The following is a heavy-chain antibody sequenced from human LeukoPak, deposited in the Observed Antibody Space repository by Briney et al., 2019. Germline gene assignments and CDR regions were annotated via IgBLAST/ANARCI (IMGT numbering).Heavy chain of an antibody. D-gene: IGHD3-22*01. CDR2: IYSGGST. Sequence: HSGGSLRLSCAASGFTVSSNYMSWVRQAPGKGLEWVSVIYSGGSTYYADSVKGRFTISRDNSKNTLYLQMNRLRAEDTAVYYCASYPRRVYDSSGNYGMDVWGQGTTVTVSS. CDR1: GFTVSSNY. CDR3: ASYPRRVYDSSGNYGMDV. V-gene: IGHV3-66*01. J-gene: IGHJ6*02.